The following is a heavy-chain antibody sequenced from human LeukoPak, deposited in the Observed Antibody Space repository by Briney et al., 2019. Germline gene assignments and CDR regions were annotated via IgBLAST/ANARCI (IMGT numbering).Heavy chain of an antibody. CDR1: GFSFSNYE. D-gene: IGHD1-26*01. CDR2: IHHSGST. Sequence: GSLRLSCAASGFSFSNYEMNWVRQPPGKGLEWIGEIHHSGSTDYNPSLKSRVTISPDKSKNQFSLTLTSVTAADTAVYFCARAPLSGTYYTDAFDIWGQGTMVTVSS. V-gene: IGHV4-4*01. J-gene: IGHJ3*02. CDR3: ARAPLSGTYYTDAFDI.